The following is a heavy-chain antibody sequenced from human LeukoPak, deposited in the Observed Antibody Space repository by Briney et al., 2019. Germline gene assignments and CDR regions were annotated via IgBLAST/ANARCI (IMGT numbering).Heavy chain of an antibody. CDR2: IKSDGTGI. CDR3: VRGQTIDF. Sequence: GGSLRLSSTASGFTFSDYWMYWVRQAPGQGLVWVSRIKSDGTGILYEDFAEGRFTISRDNAKNALYLQMSSLREEDTAVYYCVRGQTIDFWGQGILVTVSS. D-gene: IGHD3-10*01. CDR1: GFTFSDYW. V-gene: IGHV3-74*03. J-gene: IGHJ4*02.